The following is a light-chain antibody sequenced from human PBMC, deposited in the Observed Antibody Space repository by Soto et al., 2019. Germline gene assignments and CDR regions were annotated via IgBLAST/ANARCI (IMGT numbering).Light chain of an antibody. CDR2: EVT. V-gene: IGLV2-8*01. CDR1: SSDVGAYNY. Sequence: QSALTQPPSASGSPGQSVTISCTGSSSDVGAYNYVSWYQQHPGKAPKLMIYEVTKRPSGVPDRVSGSKSGNTASLTVSGLQAEDEADYYCSSYAGSNNLPFGGGTKVTVL. J-gene: IGLJ3*02. CDR3: SSYAGSNNLP.